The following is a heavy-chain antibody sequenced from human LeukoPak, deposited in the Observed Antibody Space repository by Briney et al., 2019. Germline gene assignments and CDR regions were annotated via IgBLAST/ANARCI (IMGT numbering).Heavy chain of an antibody. J-gene: IGHJ5*02. Sequence: SETLSLTCTVSGGSISSYYWSWIRQPPGKGLEWIGYIYYSGSTNYNPSLKSRVTISVDTSKNQFSLKLSSVTAADTAVYYCARAISDYYDFWSGYYTGWFDPWGQGTLVTVSS. CDR1: GGSISSYY. CDR2: IYYSGST. CDR3: ARAISDYYDFWSGYYTGWFDP. D-gene: IGHD3-3*01. V-gene: IGHV4-59*01.